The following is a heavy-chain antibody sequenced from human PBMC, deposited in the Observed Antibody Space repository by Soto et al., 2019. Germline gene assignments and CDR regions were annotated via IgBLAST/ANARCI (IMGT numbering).Heavy chain of an antibody. CDR3: AREWYSSSGPHFDC. CDR2: MDSGGST. J-gene: IGHJ4*02. CDR1: GFTFSSYA. V-gene: IGHV3-53*01. D-gene: IGHD6-6*01. Sequence: PGGSLRLSCAASGFTFSSYAMHWVRQAPGKGLEWVSLMDSGGSTYYADSVKGRFTISRDNSKNTLYLQMNSLRAEDTAVYHCAREWYSSSGPHFDCWGQGTLVTVSS.